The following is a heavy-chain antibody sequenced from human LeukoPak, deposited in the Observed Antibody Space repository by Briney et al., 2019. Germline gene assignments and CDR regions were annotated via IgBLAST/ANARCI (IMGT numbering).Heavy chain of an antibody. CDR3: TRGSIAYYYMDV. D-gene: IGHD3-22*01. J-gene: IGHJ6*03. CDR2: IYYIGST. V-gene: IGHV4-59*11. CDR1: GGSISSHY. Sequence: SETLSLTCTVSGGSISSHYWSWIRQPPGKGLEWIGYIYYIGSTNYNPSLKSRVTVSVDTSKNQFSLKLSSVTAADTAVYYCTRGSIAYYYMDVWGKGTTVTISS.